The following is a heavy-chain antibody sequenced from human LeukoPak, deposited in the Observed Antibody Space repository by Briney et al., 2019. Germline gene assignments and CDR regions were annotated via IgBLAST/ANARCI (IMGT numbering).Heavy chain of an antibody. D-gene: IGHD6-13*01. CDR2: ISGSGGST. CDR1: GFSFSSYA. J-gene: IGHJ4*02. V-gene: IGHV3-23*01. Sequence: GGSLRLSCAASGFSFSSYAMSWVRQVPGKGLEWVSAISGSGGSTFYADSVKGRFTISRDNSKNTLFLQMNSLRAEDTAVYYCAKDTSSSWYDLPDYWGQGTLVTVSS. CDR3: AKDTSSSWYDLPDY.